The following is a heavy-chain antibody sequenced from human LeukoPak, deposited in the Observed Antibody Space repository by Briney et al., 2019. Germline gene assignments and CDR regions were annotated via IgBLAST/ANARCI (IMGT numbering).Heavy chain of an antibody. J-gene: IGHJ4*02. Sequence: GGSLRLSCAASGFTVKDNFMSWVRQAPGKGLEWVSVLYSGGATYYADSVKGRFTISRDNSKNTMFLQMNDLRAEDTAFYYCTRDSANYHFAYWGQGALVTASS. CDR1: GFTVKDNF. CDR2: LYSGGAT. CDR3: TRDSANYHFAY. D-gene: IGHD4/OR15-4a*01. V-gene: IGHV3-66*01.